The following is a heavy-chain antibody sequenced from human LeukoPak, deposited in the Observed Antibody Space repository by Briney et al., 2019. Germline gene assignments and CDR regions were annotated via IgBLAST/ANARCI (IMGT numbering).Heavy chain of an antibody. CDR1: GYIFTNYW. CDR2: VNPDDPAT. D-gene: IGHD4-23*01. Sequence: GKSLKISCKGSGYIFTNYWIGWLRQMPGKGLEWMGIVNPDDPATIYSPSFQGQVTISADKSITTAYLQWSSLKASDTAIYYCAKLRWPRGGRSSFDYWGQGALVTVSS. CDR3: AKLRWPRGGRSSFDY. J-gene: IGHJ4*02. V-gene: IGHV5-51*01.